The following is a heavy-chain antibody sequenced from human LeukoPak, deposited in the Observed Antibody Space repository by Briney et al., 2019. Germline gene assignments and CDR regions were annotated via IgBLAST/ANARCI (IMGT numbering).Heavy chain of an antibody. CDR2: IYTSGST. CDR3: ARTLDTAIQTYWYFDP. J-gene: IGHJ2*01. Sequence: PSETLSLTCTVSGGSISSYYWSWIRQPAGKGLEWIGRIYTSGSTNYNPSLKSRVTMSVDTSKNQFSLKLSSVTAADTAVYYCARTLDTAIQTYWYFDPWGRGTLVTVSS. D-gene: IGHD5-18*01. V-gene: IGHV4-4*07. CDR1: GGSISSYY.